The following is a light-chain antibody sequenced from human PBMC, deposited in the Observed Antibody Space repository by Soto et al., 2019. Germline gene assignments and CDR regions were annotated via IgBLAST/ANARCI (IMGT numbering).Light chain of an antibody. V-gene: IGLV2-11*01. CDR1: SSDVGGYNY. J-gene: IGLJ2*01. CDR3: CSYAGIYGVV. Sequence: QSVLTQPASVSGSPGQSITISCTGTSSDVGGYNYISWYQQHPGKAPKLMIYDVSERPSGVPDRFSGSKSGNTASLTISGLQAEDEADYYCCSYAGIYGVVFGGGTKVTVL. CDR2: DVS.